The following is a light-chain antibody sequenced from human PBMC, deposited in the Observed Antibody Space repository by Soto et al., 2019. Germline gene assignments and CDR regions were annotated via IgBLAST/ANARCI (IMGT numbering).Light chain of an antibody. CDR3: QQYNDWPRT. J-gene: IGKJ1*01. CDR2: GAS. Sequence: MRQSPSTLSVSPGERVTLSCRASEGVGSSLAWYQQKPGQAPRVLIYGASTTAPGIPARFSGSGSGTEFTLTISSLQSEDSAVYHCQQYNDWPRTFGQGTKVDIK. CDR1: EGVGSS. V-gene: IGKV3-15*01.